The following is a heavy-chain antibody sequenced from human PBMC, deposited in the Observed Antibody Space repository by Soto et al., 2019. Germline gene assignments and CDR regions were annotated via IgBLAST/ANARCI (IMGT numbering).Heavy chain of an antibody. CDR2: MNPNSGNT. J-gene: IGHJ4*02. CDR3: ARAHYYDSSGYYPNFDY. CDR1: GYTFTSYD. D-gene: IGHD3-22*01. V-gene: IGHV1-8*01. Sequence: QVQLVQSGAKVKKPGASVKVSCKASGYTFTSYDINWVRQATGQGLEWMGWMNPNSGNTGYAQKFQGRVTMTRNTSISTAYMELSSLRSEDTAVYYCARAHYYDSSGYYPNFDYWGQGTLVTVSS.